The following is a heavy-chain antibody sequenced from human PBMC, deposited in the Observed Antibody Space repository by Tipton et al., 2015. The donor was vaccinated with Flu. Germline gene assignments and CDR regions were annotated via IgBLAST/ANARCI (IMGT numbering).Heavy chain of an antibody. Sequence: TLSLTCTVSGGSISSYYWSWIRQPPGKGREWIGYIYYSGSTNYNPSLKSRVTISVDTSKNQFSLKLSSVTAADTAVYYCARVRSGWSYYFDYWGQGTLVTVSS. V-gene: IGHV4-59*01. CDR2: IYYSGST. CDR1: GGSISSYY. J-gene: IGHJ4*02. D-gene: IGHD6-19*01. CDR3: ARVRSGWSYYFDY.